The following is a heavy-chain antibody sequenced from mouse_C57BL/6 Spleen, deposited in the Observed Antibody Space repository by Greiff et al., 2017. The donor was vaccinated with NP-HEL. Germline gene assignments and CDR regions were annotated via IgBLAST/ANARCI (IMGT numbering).Heavy chain of an antibody. CDR2: IYPGSGNT. V-gene: IGHV1-76*01. Sequence: QVQLQQSGAGLVRPGASVKLSCKASGYTFTDYYINWVKQRPGQGLEWIARIYPGSGNTYYNEKFKGKATLTAEKSSSTAYMQLSSLTSEDSAVYFCARGGTAQAFPWFAYWGQGTLVTVSA. CDR3: ARGGTAQAFPWFAY. CDR1: GYTFTDYY. J-gene: IGHJ3*01. D-gene: IGHD3-2*02.